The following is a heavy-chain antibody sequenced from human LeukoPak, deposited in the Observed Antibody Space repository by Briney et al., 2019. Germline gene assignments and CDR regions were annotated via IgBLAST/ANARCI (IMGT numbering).Heavy chain of an antibody. Sequence: GGSLRLSCAASGFTFSSYTMNWVRQAPGKGLEWVSSISSSSRTIYYADSVKGRFTISRDNAKKSLYLQMNSLRAEDTAVYYCARDHRLGFTMVRGVPVDYWGQGALVTVSS. CDR2: ISSSSRTI. CDR1: GFTFSSYT. CDR3: ARDHRLGFTMVRGVPVDY. V-gene: IGHV3-48*04. J-gene: IGHJ4*02. D-gene: IGHD3-10*01.